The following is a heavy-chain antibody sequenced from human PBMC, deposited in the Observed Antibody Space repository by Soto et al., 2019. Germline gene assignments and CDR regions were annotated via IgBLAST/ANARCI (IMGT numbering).Heavy chain of an antibody. CDR1: GLTFRNYA. CDR3: AKDAISGDGIWLMDS. V-gene: IGHV3-23*01. D-gene: IGHD4-17*01. Sequence: LRLSCSAPGLTFRNYAMTWARQAPGKGLEWVSSLLRSGSSAYYADSVRGRFSISSDTSANSLYLQMDNLRAEDTAIYYCAKDAISGDGIWLMDSWGQGTAVTVSS. J-gene: IGHJ5*02. CDR2: LLRSGSSA.